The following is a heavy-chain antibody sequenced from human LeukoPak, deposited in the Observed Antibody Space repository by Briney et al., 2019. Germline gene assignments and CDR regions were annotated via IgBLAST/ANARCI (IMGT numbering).Heavy chain of an antibody. CDR1: GFTFSSYT. D-gene: IGHD5-18*01. V-gene: IGHV3-21*01. Sequence: GGSLRLSCAASGFTFSSYTMNWVRQAPGKGLEWVSSISSSGSSPYDADSLEGRFTISRDNAKNLLYLQMNSLRAEDTAVYYCARTNTAMGRFDYWGQGTLVTVSS. CDR2: ISSSGSSP. J-gene: IGHJ4*02. CDR3: ARTNTAMGRFDY.